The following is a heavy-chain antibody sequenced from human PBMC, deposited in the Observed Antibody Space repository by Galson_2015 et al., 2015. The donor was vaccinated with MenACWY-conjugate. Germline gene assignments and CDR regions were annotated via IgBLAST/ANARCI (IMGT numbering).Heavy chain of an antibody. CDR3: ARTAGSVPP. Sequence: SLRLSCAASGFTFSSFSMNWVRQAPGKGLEWVSSISATSATIYYADSVKGRFTISRDNAMNSLYLQMNSLRAEDTAVYYCARTAGSVPPWGLGTLVTVSS. CDR1: GFTFSSFS. D-gene: IGHD6-13*01. V-gene: IGHV3-21*01. CDR2: ISATSATI. J-gene: IGHJ5*02.